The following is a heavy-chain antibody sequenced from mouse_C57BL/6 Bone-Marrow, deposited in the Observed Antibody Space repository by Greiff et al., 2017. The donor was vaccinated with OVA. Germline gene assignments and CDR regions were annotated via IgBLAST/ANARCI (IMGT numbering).Heavy chain of an antibody. CDR3: ARSRLLHYYAMDY. CDR1: GYTFTSYT. D-gene: IGHD1-1*01. V-gene: IGHV1-4*01. J-gene: IGHJ4*01. CDR2: INPSSGYT. Sequence: QVQLQQSGAELARPGASVKMSCKASGYTFTSYTMHWVKQRPGQGLEWIGYINPSSGYTKYNQKFKDKATLTADKSSSTAYMQLSSLTSEDSAVYYCARSRLLHYYAMDYWGQGTSVTVSS.